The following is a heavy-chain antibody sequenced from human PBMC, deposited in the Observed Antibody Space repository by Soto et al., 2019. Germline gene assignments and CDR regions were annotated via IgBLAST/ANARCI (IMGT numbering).Heavy chain of an antibody. Sequence: ASVKVSCKASGYTFTSYYMHWVRQAPGQGLEWMGIINPSGGSTSYAQKFQGRVTMTRDTSTSTVYMELSSLRSEDTAVYYCAKDRSDFAWYKSDPFDLWGQGTMVTVSS. CDR1: GYTFTSYY. D-gene: IGHD3-9*01. J-gene: IGHJ3*01. CDR2: INPSGGST. V-gene: IGHV1-46*01. CDR3: AKDRSDFAWYKSDPFDL.